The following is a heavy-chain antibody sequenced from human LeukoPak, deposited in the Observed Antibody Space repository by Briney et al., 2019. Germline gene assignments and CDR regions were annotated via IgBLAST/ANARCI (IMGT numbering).Heavy chain of an antibody. Sequence: PGRSLRVSCAASGFTFSDYGMYWVRQAPGKGLEWVAAISYEGSNKYYGDSVKGRITISRDNARNTVDLQMNSLRAEDTAVYYCVKSLDRHYYDIHGPLSHWGQGTLVTVSS. V-gene: IGHV3-30*18. D-gene: IGHD3-22*01. CDR1: GFTFSDYG. CDR2: ISYEGSNK. J-gene: IGHJ4*02. CDR3: VKSLDRHYYDIHGPLSH.